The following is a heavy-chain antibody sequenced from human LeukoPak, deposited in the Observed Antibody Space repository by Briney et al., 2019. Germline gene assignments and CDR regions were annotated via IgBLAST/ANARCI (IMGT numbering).Heavy chain of an antibody. Sequence: GGSLRLSCAASGFTFSSYAMYWVRQAPGRGLEWVSAIPGSGDSTYYADSVKGRFTISRDNSKNTLYLQMNSLRAEDTAVYYCARDGLSGSYYGFVYYFDYWGQGTLVTVSS. CDR2: IPGSGDST. CDR3: ARDGLSGSYYGFVYYFDY. D-gene: IGHD1-26*01. J-gene: IGHJ4*02. CDR1: GFTFSSYA. V-gene: IGHV3-23*01.